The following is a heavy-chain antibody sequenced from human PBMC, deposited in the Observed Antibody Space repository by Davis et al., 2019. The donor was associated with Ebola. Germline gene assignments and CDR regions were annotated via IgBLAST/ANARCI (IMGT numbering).Heavy chain of an antibody. Sequence: GGSLRLSCAASGFTFSSYWMSWVCQAPGKGLEWVSYISSSGSTIYYADSVKGRFTISRDNSKNTLYLQMNSLRAEDTAVYYCAKGGYCSGGSCYPGWYFDLWGRGTLVTVSS. V-gene: IGHV3-48*01. CDR1: GFTFSSYW. CDR3: AKGGYCSGGSCYPGWYFDL. D-gene: IGHD2-15*01. CDR2: ISSSGSTI. J-gene: IGHJ2*01.